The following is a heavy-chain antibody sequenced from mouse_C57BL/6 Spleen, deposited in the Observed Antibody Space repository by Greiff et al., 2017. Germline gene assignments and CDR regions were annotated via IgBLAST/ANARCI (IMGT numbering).Heavy chain of an antibody. CDR1: GYTFTEYT. D-gene: IGHD2-4*01. CDR2: FYPGSGSI. J-gene: IGHJ2*01. V-gene: IGHV1-62-2*01. Sequence: QVQLQQSGAELVKPGASVKLSCKASGYTFTEYTIHWVKQRPGQGLEWIGWFYPGSGSIKYNEKFKDKATLTADKSSSTVYMVLSRLTSEDSAVYFWARHATPYDYDLYYFDYWGQGTTLTVSS. CDR3: ARHATPYDYDLYYFDY.